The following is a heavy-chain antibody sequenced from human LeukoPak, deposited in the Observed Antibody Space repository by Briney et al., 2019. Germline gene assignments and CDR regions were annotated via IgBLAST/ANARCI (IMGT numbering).Heavy chain of an antibody. V-gene: IGHV3-48*03. CDR1: GFTFSDYE. J-gene: IGHJ4*02. CDR2: ISISGTTI. CDR3: ARGAYYYDSSGYAGDY. D-gene: IGHD3-22*01. Sequence: GGSLRLSCAASGFTFSDYEMNWVRQAPGKGLEWLSHISISGTTIHYADSVKGRFTISRDNAKNSLYLQMNSLRAEDTAVYYCARGAYYYDSSGYAGDYWGQGTLVTVSS.